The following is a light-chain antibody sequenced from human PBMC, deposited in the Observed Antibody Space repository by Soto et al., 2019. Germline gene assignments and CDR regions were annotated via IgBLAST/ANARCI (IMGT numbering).Light chain of an antibody. Sequence: QSVLTQPASVSGSPGQSITIPCTGTSSDVGGSNYVSWYQQHPGKAPKLIIYDVSNRPSGVSNRFSGSKSGNTASLTISGLQAEDEADYYCGSYTTINTLYVFGTGTKLTVL. V-gene: IGLV2-14*01. J-gene: IGLJ1*01. CDR3: GSYTTINTLYV. CDR1: SSDVGGSNY. CDR2: DVS.